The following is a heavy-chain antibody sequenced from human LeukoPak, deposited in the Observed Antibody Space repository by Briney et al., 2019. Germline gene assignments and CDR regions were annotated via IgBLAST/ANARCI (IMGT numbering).Heavy chain of an antibody. J-gene: IGHJ5*02. V-gene: IGHV3-53*01. CDR3: GRDVGP. Sequence: GGSLRLSCAASGFTFSNYAMNWVRQAPGKGLEWVSVIYSGGTTYYANSVKGRFTISRDSSKNTMYLQMNSLRVEDTAMYYCGRDVGPWGQGTLVTVSS. CDR1: GFTFSNYA. CDR2: IYSGGTT.